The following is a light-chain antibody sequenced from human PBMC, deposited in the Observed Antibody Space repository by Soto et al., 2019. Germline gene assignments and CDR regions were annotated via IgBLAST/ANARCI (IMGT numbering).Light chain of an antibody. V-gene: IGKV1-39*01. Sequence: DIQMTQSPSSLSASVGDRVTITCRASQSISSYLNWYQQKPGKAPKLLIYAASSLQSGVPSRFSGSGSGTDFTLTISSLQPEDFATYYCQQSYSIPNTFGQGTRLESK. CDR2: AAS. CDR3: QQSYSIPNT. CDR1: QSISSY. J-gene: IGKJ5*01.